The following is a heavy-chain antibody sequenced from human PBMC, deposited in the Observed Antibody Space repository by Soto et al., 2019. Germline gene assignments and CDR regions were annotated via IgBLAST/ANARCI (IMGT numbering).Heavy chain of an antibody. J-gene: IGHJ6*03. Sequence: PSETLSLTCAVYGGSFSGYYWSWIRQPPGKGLEWIGEINHSGSTNYNPSLKSRVTISVDTSKNQFSLKLSSVTAADTAVYYCARGLIGVDSSSRALYYYYYYMDVWGKGTTVTVSS. CDR3: ARGLIGVDSSSRALYYYYYYMDV. CDR2: INHSGST. V-gene: IGHV4-34*01. D-gene: IGHD6-13*01. CDR1: GGSFSGYY.